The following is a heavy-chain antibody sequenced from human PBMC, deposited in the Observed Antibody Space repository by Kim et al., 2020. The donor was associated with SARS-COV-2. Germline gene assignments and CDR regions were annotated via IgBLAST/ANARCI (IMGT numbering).Heavy chain of an antibody. CDR3: AREGLVVVPAAMLGGFGY. V-gene: IGHV4-34*01. Sequence: KSRVTISLDTSKNQFSLKLSSVTAADTAVYYCAREGLVVVPAAMLGGFGYWGQGTLVTVSS. D-gene: IGHD2-2*01. J-gene: IGHJ4*02.